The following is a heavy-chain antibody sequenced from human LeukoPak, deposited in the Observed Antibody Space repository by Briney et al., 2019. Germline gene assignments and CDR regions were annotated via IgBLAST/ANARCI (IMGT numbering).Heavy chain of an antibody. J-gene: IGHJ4*02. D-gene: IGHD3-3*01. Sequence: SETLSLTCTVSGGSISSYYWSWIRQPAGKGLEWIGRIYTSGSTNYNPSLKSRVTMSVDTSKNQFSLKLSSVTAADTAVYYCARESGTIFGVVLSATLDYWGQGTLVTVSS. CDR2: IYTSGST. CDR3: ARESGTIFGVVLSATLDY. CDR1: GGSISSYY. V-gene: IGHV4-4*07.